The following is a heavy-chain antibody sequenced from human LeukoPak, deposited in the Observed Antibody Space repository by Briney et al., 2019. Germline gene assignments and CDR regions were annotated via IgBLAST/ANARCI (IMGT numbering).Heavy chain of an antibody. Sequence: SEALSLTCTVSGGSISSYYWSWIRQPPGKGLEWIGYIYYSGTTNYNPSLKSRVTMSVDTSKNQFSLKLSSVTAADTAVYYCARDFGDWFDPWGQGTLVTVSS. CDR3: ARDFGDWFDP. V-gene: IGHV4-59*12. CDR1: GGSISSYY. D-gene: IGHD3-10*01. CDR2: IYYSGTT. J-gene: IGHJ5*02.